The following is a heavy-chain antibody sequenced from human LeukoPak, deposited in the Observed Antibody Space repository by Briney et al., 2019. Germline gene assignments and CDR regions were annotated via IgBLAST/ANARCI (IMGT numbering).Heavy chain of an antibody. CDR3: ARDKGYSSSADDAFDI. CDR1: GFTFSSYA. V-gene: IGHV3-30-3*01. D-gene: IGHD6-6*01. CDR2: ISYDGNNK. Sequence: GGSLRLSCAASGFTFSSYAMHWVRQAPGKGLEWVAVISYDGNNKFCIDSVQGRFTISRDNSKNTLYLQMNSLRAEDTAVYYCARDKGYSSSADDAFDIWGQGTMVTVSS. J-gene: IGHJ3*02.